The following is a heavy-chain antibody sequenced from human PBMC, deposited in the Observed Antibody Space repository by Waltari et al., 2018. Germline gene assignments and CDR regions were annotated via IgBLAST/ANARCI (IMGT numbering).Heavy chain of an antibody. CDR1: GDKFSTYW. CDR3: ARREHDYDYVGGSYRRVIDTFDI. V-gene: IGHV5-51*03. Sequence: EVRLVQSGAEVKRPGEALKISCKGSGDKFSTYWIGWVCQMPGKGLEWMGIIYVGDSETRYSPSFRGQVTMSADKSITTAYLQWSSLKASDTAMYYCARREHDYDYVGGSYRRVIDTFDIWGQGTRVTVSS. J-gene: IGHJ3*02. D-gene: IGHD3-16*02. CDR2: IYVGDSET.